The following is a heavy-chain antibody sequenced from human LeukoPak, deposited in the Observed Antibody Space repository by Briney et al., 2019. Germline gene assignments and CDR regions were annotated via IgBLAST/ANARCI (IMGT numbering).Heavy chain of an antibody. CDR2: IYYSENT. D-gene: IGHD3-10*01. J-gene: IGHJ3*02. Sequence: SETLSLTCTVSGGSISSYYWSWIRQPPGKGLEWIGYIYYSENTNYNPSLKNRVTMSIDTAKNQFSLKLSSLTAADTAVYYCAKSNGYGLVDIWGQGTMVTVSS. CDR3: AKSNGYGLVDI. CDR1: GGSISSYY. V-gene: IGHV4-59*12.